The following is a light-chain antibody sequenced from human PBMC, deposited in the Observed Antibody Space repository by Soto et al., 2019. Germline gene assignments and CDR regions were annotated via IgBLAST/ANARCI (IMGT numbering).Light chain of an antibody. V-gene: IGKV1-39*01. CDR2: AAS. Sequence: IQMTQSPSSLSASVGDRVTITCRASQGIRSELGWYQQKPGKAPKLLIYAASSLHSGVPSRFSGSGSGTDFTLTISSLQPEDFATYSCQQTYRTPLTFGGGTKVDIK. J-gene: IGKJ4*01. CDR3: QQTYRTPLT. CDR1: QGIRSE.